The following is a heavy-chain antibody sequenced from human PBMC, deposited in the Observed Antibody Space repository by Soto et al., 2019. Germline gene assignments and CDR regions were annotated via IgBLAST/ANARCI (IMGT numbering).Heavy chain of an antibody. D-gene: IGHD2-2*01. V-gene: IGHV3-23*01. CDR2: ISGSGGST. J-gene: IGHJ4*02. CDR3: AKGSYQLPSSYFDY. CDR1: GFTFSSYA. Sequence: GGSLRLSCAASGFTFSSYAMSWVRQAPGKGLEWVSAISGSGGSTYYADSVKGRFTISRDNSKNMLYLQMNSLRAEDTAVYYCAKGSYQLPSSYFDYWGQGTLVTVSS.